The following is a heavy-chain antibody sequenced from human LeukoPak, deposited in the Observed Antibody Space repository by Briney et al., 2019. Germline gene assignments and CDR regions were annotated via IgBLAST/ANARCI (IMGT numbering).Heavy chain of an antibody. CDR2: ISAYNGNT. CDR3: ARAQHNWNYRPLWYFDL. D-gene: IGHD1-7*01. Sequence: ASVKVSCKAPGYTFTSYGISWVRQAPGQGLEWMGWISAYNGNTNYAQKLQGRVTMTTDTSTSTAYMELRSLRSDDTAVYYCARAQHNWNYRPLWYFDLWGRGTLVTVSS. CDR1: GYTFTSYG. V-gene: IGHV1-18*01. J-gene: IGHJ2*01.